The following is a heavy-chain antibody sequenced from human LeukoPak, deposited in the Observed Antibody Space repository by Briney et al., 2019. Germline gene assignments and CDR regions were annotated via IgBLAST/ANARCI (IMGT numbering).Heavy chain of an antibody. CDR1: GGSISSYY. Sequence: PSETLSLTCTVSGGSISSYYWSWIRQPAGKGLEWIGRIYTSGSTNYNPSLKSRVTMSVDTSKNQFSLKLSSVTAADTAVYYCARSLSIVSLYYYYYGMDVWGQGTTVTVSS. CDR2: IYTSGST. D-gene: IGHD2/OR15-2a*01. J-gene: IGHJ6*02. V-gene: IGHV4-4*07. CDR3: ARSLSIVSLYYYYYGMDV.